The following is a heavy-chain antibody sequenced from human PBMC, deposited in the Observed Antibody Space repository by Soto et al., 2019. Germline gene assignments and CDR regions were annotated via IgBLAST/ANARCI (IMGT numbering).Heavy chain of an antibody. V-gene: IGHV3-73*01. Sequence: GGSLRLSCAASGFTFSVSTMHRVRQAPGEGLEWVGRIRSNPKTYATAYSASLQGRVIISRDDSKNTAYLQMNSLKTDDTAVYYCARVRGELKSAFDIWGQGTMVTVSS. CDR1: GFTFSVST. J-gene: IGHJ3*02. CDR2: IRSNPKTYAT. D-gene: IGHD3-10*01. CDR3: ARVRGELKSAFDI.